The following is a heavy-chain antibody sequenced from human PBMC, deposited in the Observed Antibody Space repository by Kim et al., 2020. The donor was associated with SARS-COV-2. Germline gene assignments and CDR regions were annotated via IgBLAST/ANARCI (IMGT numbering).Heavy chain of an antibody. Sequence: SVKVSCKASGGTFSSYAISWVRQAPGQGLEWMGGIIPIFGTANYAQKFQGRVTITADESTSTAYMELSSLRSEDTAVYYCARARIAVAGKGGAPPGGMDVWGQGTTVTVSS. CDR2: IIPIFGTA. CDR1: GGTFSSYA. J-gene: IGHJ6*02. D-gene: IGHD6-19*01. V-gene: IGHV1-69*13. CDR3: ARARIAVAGKGGAPPGGMDV.